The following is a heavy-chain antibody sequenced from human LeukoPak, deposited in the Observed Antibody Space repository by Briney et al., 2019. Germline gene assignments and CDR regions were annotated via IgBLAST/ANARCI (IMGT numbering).Heavy chain of an antibody. CDR3: ARGLFGYDSSGHTYYYYYYMDV. CDR2: INPSGGST. CDR1: GFTFSSYA. V-gene: IGHV1-46*01. J-gene: IGHJ6*03. Sequence: PGGSLRLSCAASGFTFSSYAMHWVRQAPGQGLEWMGIINPSGGSTSYAQKFQGRVTITRNTSISTAYMELSSLRSEDTAVYYCARGLFGYDSSGHTYYYYYYMDVWGKGTTVTVSS. D-gene: IGHD3-22*01.